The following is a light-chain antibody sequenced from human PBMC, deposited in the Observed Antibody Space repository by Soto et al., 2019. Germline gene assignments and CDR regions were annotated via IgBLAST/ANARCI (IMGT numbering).Light chain of an antibody. Sequence: EIVMTQSPATLSVSPGERATLSCRASQSVSSYLAWYQQKPGLPPRLLIYDASTRATGIPDRFSGSGSRTDFTLTISSLQSADFAVYYCQQYSTWPPLYTCGRGTKLEIK. V-gene: IGKV3-15*01. CDR2: DAS. CDR3: QQYSTWPPLYT. CDR1: QSVSSY. J-gene: IGKJ2*01.